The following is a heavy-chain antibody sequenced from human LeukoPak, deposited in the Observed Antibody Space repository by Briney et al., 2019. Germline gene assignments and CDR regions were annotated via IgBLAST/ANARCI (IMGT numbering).Heavy chain of an antibody. CDR2: INHSGST. Sequence: SETLSLTCTVSGGSISSYYWSWIRQPPGKGLEWIGEINHSGSTNYNPSLKSRVTISVDTSKNQFSLKLSSVTAADTAVYYCARGREIDYWGQGTLVTVSS. V-gene: IGHV4-34*01. CDR3: ARGREIDY. D-gene: IGHD1-26*01. J-gene: IGHJ4*02. CDR1: GGSISSYY.